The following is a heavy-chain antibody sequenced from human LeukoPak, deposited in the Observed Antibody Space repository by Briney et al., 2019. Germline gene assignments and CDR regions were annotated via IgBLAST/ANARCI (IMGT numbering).Heavy chain of an antibody. Sequence: GGSLRLSCAASGFTFSSYSMNWVRQAPGKGLEWVSSISSSSSYIYYADSVKGRFTISRDNAKNSLYLQMNSLRAEDTAVYYCARVGGDYDSIRNHLTYYYYGMDVWGQGTTVTVSS. CDR2: ISSSSSYI. J-gene: IGHJ6*02. D-gene: IGHD3-22*01. CDR1: GFTFSSYS. CDR3: ARVGGDYDSIRNHLTYYYYGMDV. V-gene: IGHV3-21*04.